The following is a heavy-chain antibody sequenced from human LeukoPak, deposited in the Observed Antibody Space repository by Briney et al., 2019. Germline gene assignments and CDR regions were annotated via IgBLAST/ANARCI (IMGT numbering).Heavy chain of an antibody. CDR1: GFTVSSNY. V-gene: IGHV3-53*01. J-gene: IGHJ6*04. Sequence: PGGSLRLSCAASGFTVSSNYMSWVRQAPGKGLEWVSVIYSGGSTYYADSVKGRLTISRDNSKNTLYLQMNSLRAEDTAVYYCARGMTSHPLRIAAHLDVWGKGTTVTVSS. CDR3: ARGMTSHPLRIAAHLDV. D-gene: IGHD4-11*01. CDR2: IYSGGST.